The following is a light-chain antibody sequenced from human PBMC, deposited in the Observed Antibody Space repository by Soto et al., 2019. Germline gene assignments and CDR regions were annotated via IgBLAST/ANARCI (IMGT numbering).Light chain of an antibody. CDR1: SSDVGGYNY. J-gene: IGLJ3*02. Sequence: QSALTQPASVSGSPGQSITISCTGTSSDVGGYNYLSWYQQNPGKAPKVMIYEVSNRPSGVSNRCSGSKSGNTASLTISGLQAEYEAEYYCSSYTTSGTPVFGGVTKVTVL. V-gene: IGLV2-14*01. CDR3: SSYTTSGTPV. CDR2: EVS.